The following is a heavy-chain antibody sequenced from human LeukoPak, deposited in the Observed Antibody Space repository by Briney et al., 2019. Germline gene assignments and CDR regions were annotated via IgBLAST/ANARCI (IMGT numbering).Heavy chain of an antibody. J-gene: IGHJ4*02. CDR2: IYYSGST. CDR1: GGSISSSSYY. Sequence: SETLSLTCTVSGGSISSSSYYWGWIRQPPGKGLEWIGSIYYSGSTYYNPSLKSRVTISVDTSKNQFSLKLSSVTAADTAVYYCARAIKARYSYGYFYFDYWGQGTLVTVSS. D-gene: IGHD5-18*01. V-gene: IGHV4-39*07. CDR3: ARAIKARYSYGYFYFDY.